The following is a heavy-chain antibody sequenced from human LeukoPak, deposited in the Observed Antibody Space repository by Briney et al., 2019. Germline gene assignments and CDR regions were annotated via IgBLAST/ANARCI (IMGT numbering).Heavy chain of an antibody. V-gene: IGHV1-18*01. D-gene: IGHD3-22*01. CDR2: ISAYNGDT. CDR3: ARPLTYYYDSSGRQACDI. J-gene: IGHJ3*02. Sequence: ASVKASCKASGYTFSSYSITWVRQAPGQGLEWMGWISAYNGDTNYAQKFQGRLTMTTDTSTNTAYMELRSLRSDDTAVYYCARPLTYYYDSSGRQACDIWGRGTMVTVSS. CDR1: GYTFSSYS.